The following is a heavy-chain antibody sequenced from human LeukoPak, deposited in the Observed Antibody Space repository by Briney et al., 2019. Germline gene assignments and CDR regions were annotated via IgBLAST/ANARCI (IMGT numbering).Heavy chain of an antibody. Sequence: GASVEVSCKASGYTFTGYYMHWVRQAPGQGLEWMGWINPNSGGTNYAQKFQGRVTMTRDTSISTAYMELSRLRSDDTAVYYCARAPANYDYVWGSYREYYFDYWGQGTLVTVSS. V-gene: IGHV1-2*02. CDR3: ARAPANYDYVWGSYREYYFDY. J-gene: IGHJ4*02. CDR2: INPNSGGT. CDR1: GYTFTGYY. D-gene: IGHD3-16*02.